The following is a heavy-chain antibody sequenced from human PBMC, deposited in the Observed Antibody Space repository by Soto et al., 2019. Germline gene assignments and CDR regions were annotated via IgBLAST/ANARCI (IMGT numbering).Heavy chain of an antibody. CDR3: ARRDSSGYRDYYYGMDV. J-gene: IGHJ6*02. CDR2: IYPGDSET. Sequence: PGASLSISCKVSGYSFTSYWIGWVRQMPGKGLEWMGTIYPGDSETTYSPSFQGQVTISADKSIRTAHLQWTSLKASDTAMYYRARRDSSGYRDYYYGMDVWDQGTTVTVSS. CDR1: GYSFTSYW. V-gene: IGHV5-51*01. D-gene: IGHD3-22*01.